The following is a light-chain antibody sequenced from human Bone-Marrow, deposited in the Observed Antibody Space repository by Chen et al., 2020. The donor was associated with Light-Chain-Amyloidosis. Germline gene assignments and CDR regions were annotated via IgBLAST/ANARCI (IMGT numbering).Light chain of an antibody. V-gene: IGKV1-39*01. Sequence: DIQMTQSPSSLSASVGGRVTITCRSSQSINNYLNWFQQKPGKAPKLLIFAASNLQSGVPSRFSGSGSETAFTLTISSLQPEDFASYYCQQGYSKPFTFGPGTKVDF. CDR2: AAS. J-gene: IGKJ3*01. CDR3: QQGYSKPFT. CDR1: QSINNY.